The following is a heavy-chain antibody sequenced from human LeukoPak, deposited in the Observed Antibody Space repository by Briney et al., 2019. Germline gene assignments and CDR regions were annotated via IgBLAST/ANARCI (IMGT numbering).Heavy chain of an antibody. CDR2: INHSGST. J-gene: IGHJ4*02. CDR1: GGSISISTYY. V-gene: IGHV4-39*07. D-gene: IGHD3-10*01. CDR3: APYGSGFSIDDY. Sequence: PSETLSLTCTVSGGSISISTYYWGWIRQPPGKGLEWIGEINHSGSTNYNPSLKSRVTISVDKSKNQFSLKLSSVTAADTAVYYCAPYGSGFSIDDYWGQGTLVTVSS.